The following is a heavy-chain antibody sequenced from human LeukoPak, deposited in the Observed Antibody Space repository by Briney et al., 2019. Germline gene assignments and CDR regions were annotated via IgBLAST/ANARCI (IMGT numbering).Heavy chain of an antibody. CDR2: ISAYNGNT. D-gene: IGHD1-26*01. V-gene: IGHV1-18*01. Sequence: GASVKVSCKASGYTFTSYGISWVRQAPGQGLEWMGWISAYNGNTNYAQKIQGRVTMTTDTSTSTAYMELRSLRSDDTAVYYCARDPEGATISWFDPWGQGTLVTVSS. CDR1: GYTFTSYG. CDR3: ARDPEGATISWFDP. J-gene: IGHJ5*02.